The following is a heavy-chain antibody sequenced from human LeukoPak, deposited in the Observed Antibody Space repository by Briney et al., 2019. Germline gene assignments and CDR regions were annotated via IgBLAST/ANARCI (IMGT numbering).Heavy chain of an antibody. CDR1: GYSISSGYY. V-gene: IGHV4-38-2*02. Sequence: SETLSLTCTVSGYSISSGYYWGWIRQPPGKGLEWIGYIYYSGSTYYNPSLKSRVTISVDTSKNQFSLKLSSVTAADTAVYYCARDGGFTNWYFDLWGRGTLVTVSS. D-gene: IGHD3-16*01. J-gene: IGHJ2*01. CDR3: ARDGGFTNWYFDL. CDR2: IYYSGST.